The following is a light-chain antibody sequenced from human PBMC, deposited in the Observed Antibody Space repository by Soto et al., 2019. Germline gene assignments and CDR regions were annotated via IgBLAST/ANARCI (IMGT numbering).Light chain of an antibody. CDR1: SSNIGTNY. V-gene: IGLV1-47*01. J-gene: IGLJ2*01. Sequence: QPVLTQPPSASGTPGQRVTISCSGSSSNIGTNYVYWYQQLPGTAPKLLIYRNGQRPSGVPDRFSGSKSGTSASLAISGLRSEDEADYYCVTWDDSLSAVVFGGGTKVTVL. CDR3: VTWDDSLSAVV. CDR2: RNG.